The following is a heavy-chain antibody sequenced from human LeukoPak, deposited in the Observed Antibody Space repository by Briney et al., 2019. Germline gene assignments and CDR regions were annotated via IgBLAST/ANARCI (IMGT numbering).Heavy chain of an antibody. V-gene: IGHV3-64D*06. J-gene: IGHJ4*02. CDR2: ISRNGDNA. CDR1: GFTFSNFA. CDR3: VNQISGWVY. D-gene: IGHD6-19*01. Sequence: PGGSLRLSCSASGFTFSNFAMHWVRQAPGKGLEYVSAISRNGDNAYYAASVKGRFTIPRDNSKNTLYLQMSSLRPEDTAVYYCVNQISGWVYWGQGTLVTVSS.